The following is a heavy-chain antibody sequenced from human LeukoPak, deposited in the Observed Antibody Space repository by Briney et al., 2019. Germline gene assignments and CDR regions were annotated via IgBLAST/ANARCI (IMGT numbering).Heavy chain of an antibody. D-gene: IGHD4-23*01. V-gene: IGHV4-59*01. CDR2: IYYSGST. CDR1: GGSISSYY. Sequence: SETLSLTCTVSGGSISSYYLSWIRQPPGKGLEWIGYIYYSGSTNYNPSLKSRVIKSFDTSKNQFSLKLRSVTAAEAAGFYFAGSYGGNGKRRFDFWRQGTLVSV. J-gene: IGHJ4*02. CDR3: AGSYGGNGKRRFDF.